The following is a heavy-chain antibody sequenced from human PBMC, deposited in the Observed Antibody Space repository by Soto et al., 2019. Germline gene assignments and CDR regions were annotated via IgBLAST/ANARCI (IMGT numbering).Heavy chain of an antibody. V-gene: IGHV3-23*01. CDR2: ISGSDGKT. Sequence: GGSLRLSCAASGFSFGSYALSWVRQAPGEGLEWVSTISGSDGKTFYADSVKGRFSISRDTSQNTLYLQMNSLRADDTAIYYCARWSYLDYWGQGTRVTVSS. D-gene: IGHD3-3*01. CDR3: ARWSYLDY. J-gene: IGHJ4*02. CDR1: GFSFGSYA.